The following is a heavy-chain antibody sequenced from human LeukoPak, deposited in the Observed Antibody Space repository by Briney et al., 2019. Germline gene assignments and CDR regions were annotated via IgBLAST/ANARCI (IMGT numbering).Heavy chain of an antibody. Sequence: GGSLRLSCVASGFTFEKYVMNLVRQAPGKGLEWLATIYGSGVSISYADSVKGRFTISRDNSNNTLYLQMNSLRAEDTAMYFCAKDLGWELPAEAYWGQGVLVTVSS. CDR1: GFTFEKYV. V-gene: IGHV3-23*01. D-gene: IGHD1-26*01. J-gene: IGHJ4*02. CDR3: AKDLGWELPAEAY. CDR2: IYGSGVSI.